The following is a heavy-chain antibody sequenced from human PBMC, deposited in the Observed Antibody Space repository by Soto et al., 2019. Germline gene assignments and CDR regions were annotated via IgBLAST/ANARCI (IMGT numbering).Heavy chain of an antibody. V-gene: IGHV3-72*01. CDR3: TVWGAGNDLGAA. CDR2: SKNKADSYTT. J-gene: IGHJ4*01. Sequence: EVQLVESGGGLVQPGGSLRLSCAASGFTFSDHYMDWVRQAPGKGLEWVGRSKNKADSYTTEYAASVKGRFTISRDSTKNSLFVQMNSPKAEDTAVYYCTVWGAGNDLGAAWGHGILVTVSS. CDR1: GFTFSDHY. D-gene: IGHD3-16*01.